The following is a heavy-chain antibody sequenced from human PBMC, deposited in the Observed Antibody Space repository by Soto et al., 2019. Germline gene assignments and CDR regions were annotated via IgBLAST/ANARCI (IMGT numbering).Heavy chain of an antibody. V-gene: IGHV3-23*01. CDR2: ISGSGGST. J-gene: IGHJ4*02. CDR1: GFTFSSYA. CDR3: ARVLPYYDGSGYRDFDY. Sequence: PGGSLRLSCAASGFTFSSYAMSWVRQAPGKGLEWVSAISGSGGSTYYADSVKGRFTISRDNAKNTLYLQMNSLRAEDTAVYYFARVLPYYDGSGYRDFDYWGQGTLVTVSS. D-gene: IGHD3-22*01.